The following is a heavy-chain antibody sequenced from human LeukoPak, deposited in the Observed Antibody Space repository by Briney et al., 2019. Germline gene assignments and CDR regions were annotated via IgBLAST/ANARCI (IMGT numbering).Heavy chain of an antibody. CDR3: ARQDTPARPFAFDI. D-gene: IGHD6-6*01. CDR2: IYPGDPDT. Sequence: GESLKISCKGSGYTFTSYWIGWVRQMPGKGLEWMGIIYPGDPDTRYSPSFQGQVTISADKSITTAYLQWSSLKASDTAMYYCARQDTPARPFAFDIWGQGTMVTVSS. V-gene: IGHV5-51*01. CDR1: GYTFTSYW. J-gene: IGHJ3*02.